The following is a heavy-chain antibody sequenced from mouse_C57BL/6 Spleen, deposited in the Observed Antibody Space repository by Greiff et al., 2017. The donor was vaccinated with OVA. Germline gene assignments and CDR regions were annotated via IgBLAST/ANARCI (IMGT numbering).Heavy chain of an antibody. J-gene: IGHJ4*01. Sequence: QVQLQQPGAELVRPGSSVKLSCKASGYTFTSYWMPWVKQRPIQGLEWIGNIDPSDSETHYNQKFKDKATLTVDKSSSTAYMQLSSLTSEDSAVYYCARGAGYDGYYEAMDYWGQGTSVTVSS. CDR3: ARGAGYDGYYEAMDY. CDR2: IDPSDSET. D-gene: IGHD2-3*01. V-gene: IGHV1-52*01. CDR1: GYTFTSYW.